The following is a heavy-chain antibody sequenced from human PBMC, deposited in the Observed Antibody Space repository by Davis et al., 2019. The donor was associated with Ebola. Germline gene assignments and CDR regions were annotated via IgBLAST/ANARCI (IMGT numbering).Heavy chain of an antibody. Sequence: AASVKVSCKASGYTFTTYSIHWVRQAPGQRLEWMGWINAANGDTKYSQNFQGRVTSPGDTSATTAYLELSSLRSEDTAFYYCARRPFEEIATVPFAYWGQGTLVSVSS. D-gene: IGHD4-17*01. CDR3: ARRPFEEIATVPFAY. CDR1: GYTFTTYS. CDR2: INAANGDT. J-gene: IGHJ4*02. V-gene: IGHV1-3*01.